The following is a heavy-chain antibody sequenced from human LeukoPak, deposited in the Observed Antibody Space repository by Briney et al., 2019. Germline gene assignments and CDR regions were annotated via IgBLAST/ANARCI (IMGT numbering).Heavy chain of an antibody. CDR3: ARHRIAAAGWFDP. V-gene: IGHV4-59*08. CDR1: GGSISSYY. D-gene: IGHD6-13*01. Sequence: PSETLSLTCTVSGGSISSYYWSWIRQPPGKGLEWIGYIYYSGSTNYNPSLKSRVTISVDTSKNQFSLKLSSVTAADTAVYYCARHRIAAAGWFDPWGQGTLVTVSS. J-gene: IGHJ5*02. CDR2: IYYSGST.